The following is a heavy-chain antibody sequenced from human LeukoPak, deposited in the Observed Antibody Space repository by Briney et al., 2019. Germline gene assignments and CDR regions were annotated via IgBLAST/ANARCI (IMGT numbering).Heavy chain of an antibody. V-gene: IGHV4-59*11. CDR2: IYYSGST. CDR3: ARGQLVRGRAHDY. D-gene: IGHD3-10*01. CDR1: GGSISSHY. J-gene: IGHJ4*02. Sequence: PSETLSLTCTVSGGSISSHYWSWIRQPPGKGLEWIGYIYYSGSTNYNPSLKSRVTISVDTSKNQFSLKLSSVTAADTAVYYCARGQLVRGRAHDYWGQGTLVTVSS.